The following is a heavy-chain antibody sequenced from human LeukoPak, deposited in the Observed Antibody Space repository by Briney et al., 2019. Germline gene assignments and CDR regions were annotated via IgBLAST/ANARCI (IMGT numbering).Heavy chain of an antibody. CDR2: MYISGGT. D-gene: IGHD4-11*01. CDR1: GGSISSYY. J-gene: IGHJ5*02. CDR3: AVQVTTNWFDP. V-gene: IGHV4-4*07. Sequence: SEILSLTCTVSGGSISSYYWSWIRQPAGKGLEWIGRMYISGGTSYNPSLKSRITISADTSKNQFSLRLTSVTAADTAIYYCAVQVTTNWFDPWGQGTLVTVSS.